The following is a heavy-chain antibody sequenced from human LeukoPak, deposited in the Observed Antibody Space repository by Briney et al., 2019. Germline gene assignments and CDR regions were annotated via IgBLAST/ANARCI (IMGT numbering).Heavy chain of an antibody. CDR1: GYTFTSYA. CDR2: INAGNGNT. V-gene: IGHV1-3*03. J-gene: IGHJ4*02. CDR3: ARGRVVATIRNSYYFDY. D-gene: IGHD5-12*01. Sequence: GASVKVSCKASGYTFTSYAMHWVRQAPGQRLEWMGWINAGNGNTKYSQEFQGRVTITRDTSASTAYMELSSLRSEDMAVYYCARGRVVATIRNSYYFDYWGQGTLVTVSS.